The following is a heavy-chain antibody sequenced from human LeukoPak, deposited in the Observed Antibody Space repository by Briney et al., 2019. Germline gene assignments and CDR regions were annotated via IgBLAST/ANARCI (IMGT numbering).Heavy chain of an antibody. Sequence: ASVKVSCKASGYTFTGYYMHWVRQAPGQGLEWMGWINPNSGGTNYAQKFQGRVTMTRDTSISTAYMELSRLRSDDTAVYYCARGRKNHDYGDYVGYWGQGTLVTVSS. D-gene: IGHD4-17*01. CDR2: INPNSGGT. J-gene: IGHJ4*02. CDR3: ARGRKNHDYGDYVGY. V-gene: IGHV1-2*02. CDR1: GYTFTGYY.